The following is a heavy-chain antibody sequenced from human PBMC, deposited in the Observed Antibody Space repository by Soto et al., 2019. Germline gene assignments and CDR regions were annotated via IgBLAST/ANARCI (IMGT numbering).Heavy chain of an antibody. CDR1: GYRFTNHG. V-gene: IGHV1-18*01. CDR2: ISGHDGKA. J-gene: IGHJ4*02. Sequence: QVQLVQSGAEVKKPGASVKVSCKASGYRFTNHGISWVRQAPGQGLEWMGWISGHDGKAKYARKFQGRVTMTTDTSTSTGDMEMNSLKYDDTAVYYCARDFYPLAYYFDWWGQGTLVTVSS. CDR3: ARDFYPLAYYFDW. D-gene: IGHD6-13*01.